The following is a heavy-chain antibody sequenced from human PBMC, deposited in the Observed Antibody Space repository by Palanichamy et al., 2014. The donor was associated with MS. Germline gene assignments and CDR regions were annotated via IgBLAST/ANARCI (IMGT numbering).Heavy chain of an antibody. V-gene: IGHV3-9*01. J-gene: IGHJ4*02. Sequence: PGRSLRHSCAASGFTFDDYAMHWVRQGPGKGLEWVSGITWNSGSIGYADSVKGRFTVSRDNAKNSLYLQMNSLRAEDTALYYCSKDRGSSSWAFDYWGRGTLVTVSS. CDR2: ITWNSGSI. D-gene: IGHD6-13*01. CDR3: SKDRGSSSWAFDY. CDR1: GFTFDDYA.